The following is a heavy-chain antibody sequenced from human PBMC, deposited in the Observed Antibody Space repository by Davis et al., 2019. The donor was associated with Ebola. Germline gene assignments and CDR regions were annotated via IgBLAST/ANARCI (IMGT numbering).Heavy chain of an antibody. CDR1: GGTFSSYG. D-gene: IGHD6-13*01. CDR2: ISAYNGNT. Sequence: ASVKVSCKASGGTFSSYGISWVRQAPGQGLEWMGWISAYNGNTNYAQKLQGRVTMTTDTSTSTAYMELRSLRSDDTAVYYCARVLESGQLVPWGYWGQGTLVTVSS. V-gene: IGHV1-18*01. J-gene: IGHJ4*02. CDR3: ARVLESGQLVPWGY.